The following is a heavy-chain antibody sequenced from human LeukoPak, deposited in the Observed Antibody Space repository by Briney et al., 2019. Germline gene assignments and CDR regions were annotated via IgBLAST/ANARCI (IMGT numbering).Heavy chain of an antibody. CDR1: GFTFRNYW. J-gene: IGHJ4*02. Sequence: PGGSLRLSCAASGFTFRNYWMSWVRQAPGTGLERVANIKQDGSDRNYVTSVRGQFTISRDNAESSVYLQMNSLRVEDTAVYYCVRNLAVAGTCFDSWGQGTLVTVSS. V-gene: IGHV3-7*03. CDR2: IKQDGSDR. D-gene: IGHD6-19*01. CDR3: VRNLAVAGTCFDS.